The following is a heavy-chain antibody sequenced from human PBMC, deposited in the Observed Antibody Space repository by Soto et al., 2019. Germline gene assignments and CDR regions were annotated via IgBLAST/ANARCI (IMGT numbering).Heavy chain of an antibody. Sequence: QVQLQESGPGLVKPSETLSLTATVSGGPIIVSYWSWIRQPPGKGLGWIGYIYYSGSTNYNPSLKSRVTISVDTSKNQFSLKLSSVTAADTAVYYCARRRTPDYWGQGTLVTVSS. CDR1: GGPIIVSY. J-gene: IGHJ4*02. CDR3: ARRRTPDY. CDR2: IYYSGST. V-gene: IGHV4-59*01.